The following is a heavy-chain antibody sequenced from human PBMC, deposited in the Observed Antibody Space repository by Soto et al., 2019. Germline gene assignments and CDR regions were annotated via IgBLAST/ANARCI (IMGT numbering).Heavy chain of an antibody. D-gene: IGHD2-2*02. CDR1: GFTFSNYW. CDR2: IKQDGSEK. J-gene: IGHJ4*02. Sequence: EVQLVESGGGLVQPGGSLRLSCAASGFTFSNYWMTWVRQAPGKGLEWVANIKQDGSEKYYVDSVKGRFTISRDNAKNSLYLQMNSLRAEDTAVYYCARLGYCSSTSCYTAVYYFDYWGQGTLVTVSS. V-gene: IGHV3-7*01. CDR3: ARLGYCSSTSCYTAVYYFDY.